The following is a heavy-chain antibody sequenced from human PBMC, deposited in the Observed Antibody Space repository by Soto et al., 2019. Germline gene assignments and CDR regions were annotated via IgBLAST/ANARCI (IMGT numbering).Heavy chain of an antibody. CDR2: IYYSGST. D-gene: IGHD6-19*01. CDR1: GGSVSSGSYY. V-gene: IGHV4-61*01. Sequence: LQESGPGLVKPSETLSLTCSVFGGSVSSGSYYWSWIRQPPGKGLEWIGYIYYSGSTNYNPSLNSRVTVSQDTSKKQCSLRLNSVTAADTAVYYCARDAGIAVAGPFFDYWGRGTLVTVSS. CDR3: ARDAGIAVAGPFFDY. J-gene: IGHJ4*02.